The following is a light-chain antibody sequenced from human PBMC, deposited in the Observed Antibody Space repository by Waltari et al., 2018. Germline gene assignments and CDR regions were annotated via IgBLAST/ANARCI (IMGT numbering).Light chain of an antibody. CDR3: QQRYAIPLT. CDR1: QNINNY. CDR2: ATS. V-gene: IGKV1-39*01. Sequence: DIKMTKSPSSLSASVGDRVTITCRASQNINNYLNWYHQKPGKAPKLLIYATSNLQSGVPSRFSGSGSGTDFTLTISSLQPEDFATYYCQQRYAIPLTFGGGTKVEI. J-gene: IGKJ4*01.